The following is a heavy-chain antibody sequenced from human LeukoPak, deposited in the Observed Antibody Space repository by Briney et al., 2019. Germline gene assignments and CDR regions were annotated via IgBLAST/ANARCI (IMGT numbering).Heavy chain of an antibody. CDR3: ARDRGGYSPNFDY. CDR2: IYTSGST. Sequence: SETLSLTCTVSGGSISSSSYYWSWIRQPAGKGLEWIGRIYTSGSTNYNPSLKSRVTMSVDTSKNQFSLKLSSVTAADTAVYYCARDRGGYSPNFDYWGQGTLVTVSS. CDR1: GGSISSSSYY. J-gene: IGHJ4*02. D-gene: IGHD3-22*01. V-gene: IGHV4-61*02.